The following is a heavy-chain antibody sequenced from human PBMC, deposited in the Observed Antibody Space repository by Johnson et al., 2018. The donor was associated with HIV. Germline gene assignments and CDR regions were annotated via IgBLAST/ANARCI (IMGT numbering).Heavy chain of an antibody. CDR2: IYSGGST. D-gene: IGHD6-19*01. J-gene: IGHJ3*02. CDR1: GFTVSSNY. V-gene: IGHV3-53*01. CDR3: ARDFAVAATGI. Sequence: VKLVESGGGLIQPGGSLRLSCAASGFTVSSNYMSWVRQAPGKGLEWVSVIYSGGSTYYADSVKGRFTISRDNSKNTLYLQMNSLRAEDTAVYYCARDFAVAATGIWGQGTMVTVSS.